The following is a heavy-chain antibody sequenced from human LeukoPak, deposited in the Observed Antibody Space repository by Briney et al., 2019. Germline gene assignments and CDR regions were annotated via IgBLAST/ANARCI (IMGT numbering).Heavy chain of an antibody. CDR3: ADPFADAFDI. Sequence: QSGGSLRLSCAASGFTFRDYWMHWVRQAPGKGLVWVSHINPDGTTTTYADSVKGRFTISRDNAKNTLYLQMNSLRAEDTAVYYCADPFADAFDIWGQGTMVTVSS. CDR2: INPDGTTT. D-gene: IGHD3-3*01. J-gene: IGHJ3*02. CDR1: GFTFRDYW. V-gene: IGHV3-74*03.